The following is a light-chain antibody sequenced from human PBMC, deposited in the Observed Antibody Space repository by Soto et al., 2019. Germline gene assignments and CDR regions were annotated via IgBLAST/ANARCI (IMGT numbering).Light chain of an antibody. CDR3: SSYTSSSTPLV. J-gene: IGLJ3*02. CDR2: DVT. V-gene: IGLV2-14*01. Sequence: QSALTQPASVSGSPGQSITISCTGTSSDVGGYNYVSWYQQHPGKAPKLMIYDVTNRPSGVSNRFSGSKSGNTASLTISGLQDEDEADDYCSSYTSSSTPLVFGGGTKLTVL. CDR1: SSDVGGYNY.